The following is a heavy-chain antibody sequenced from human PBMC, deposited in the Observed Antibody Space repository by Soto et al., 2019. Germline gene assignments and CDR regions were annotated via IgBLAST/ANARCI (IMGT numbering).Heavy chain of an antibody. V-gene: IGHV3-21*01. D-gene: IGHD3-22*01. Sequence: PGLSLRVSWAASGCTFITYSRNWVRQAPGKGLEWVSSISDSSSYIYYADSVKGRFTISRDNAKNSLYLQMNSLRAEDTAVYYCARYDSSGYYWPYYYYGMDVWGQGTTVTVSS. J-gene: IGHJ6*02. CDR3: ARYDSSGYYWPYYYYGMDV. CDR1: GCTFITYS. CDR2: ISDSSSYI.